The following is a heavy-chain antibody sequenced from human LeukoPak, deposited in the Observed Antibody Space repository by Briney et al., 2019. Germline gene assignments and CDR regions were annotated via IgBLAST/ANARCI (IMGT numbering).Heavy chain of an antibody. V-gene: IGHV3-11*06. Sequence: PGGSLRLSCAASGFTFSDYSMSWIRQAPGKGLEWVSYISSSTTYTNYADSVKGRFTISRDNAKNSLYLQMNSLRVEDTAVYYCARERSGSYHYWGQGTLVTVSS. CDR2: ISSSTTYT. CDR1: GFTFSDYS. D-gene: IGHD1-26*01. J-gene: IGHJ4*02. CDR3: ARERSGSYHY.